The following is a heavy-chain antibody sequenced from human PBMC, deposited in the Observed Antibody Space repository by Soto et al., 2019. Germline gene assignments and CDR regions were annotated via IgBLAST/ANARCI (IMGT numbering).Heavy chain of an antibody. Sequence: QVQLQESGPGLVKPSQTLSLTCTVFVGSISGGDYTWIWIRHPQGKAREWIGSIYYRGSTYYNPSLKSRVTISVDTSKNQFSLKLSSVTAADTAVYYCASLDPQGYSYAGMVGGYFDYWGQGTLVTVSS. J-gene: IGHJ4*02. CDR1: VGSISGGDYT. V-gene: IGHV4-30-4*01. CDR2: IYYRGST. CDR3: ASLDPQGYSYAGMVGGYFDY. D-gene: IGHD5-18*01.